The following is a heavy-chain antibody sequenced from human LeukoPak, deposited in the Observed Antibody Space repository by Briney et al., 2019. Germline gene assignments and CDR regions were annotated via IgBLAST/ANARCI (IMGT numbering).Heavy chain of an antibody. CDR3: ARDNVAAYYFDY. CDR1: GYTFTSYG. V-gene: IGHV1-18*01. CDR2: ISAYNGNT. J-gene: IGHJ4*02. D-gene: IGHD6-19*01. Sequence: ASVKVSCKASGYTFTSYGISWVRQAPGQGLEWTGWISAYNGNTNYAQKLQGRVTMTTDTSTSTAYMELRSLRSDDTAVYYCARDNVAAYYFDYWGQGTLVTVSS.